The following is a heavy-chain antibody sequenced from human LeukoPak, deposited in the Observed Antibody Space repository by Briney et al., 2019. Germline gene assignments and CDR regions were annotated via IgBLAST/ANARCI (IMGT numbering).Heavy chain of an antibody. D-gene: IGHD2-2*02. CDR2: INPNSGAT. CDR1: GYTFAGYY. CDR3: ARAVPTALPDYFYYYMDV. J-gene: IGHJ6*03. V-gene: IGHV1-2*02. Sequence: GASVKVSCKASGYTFAGYYMHWVRQAPGQGLEWMGWINPNSGATEYAQKFQGRVPMTRDTSISTAYMELYRLRSDDTAVYYCARAVPTALPDYFYYYMDVWGKGTTVTVSS.